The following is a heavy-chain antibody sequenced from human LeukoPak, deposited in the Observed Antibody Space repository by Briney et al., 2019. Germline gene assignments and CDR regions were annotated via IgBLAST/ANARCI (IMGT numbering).Heavy chain of an antibody. D-gene: IGHD6-13*01. CDR1: GFTFSSYS. Sequence: PGGSLRLSCAASGFTFSSYSLNWVRQAPGKGLEWVSYISSSSSTIYYADSVKGRFTISRDNAKNSLYLQMNSLRAEHTAVYYCARRTSGSSWPFDYWGQGTLVTVSS. CDR2: ISSSSSTI. CDR3: ARRTSGSSWPFDY. V-gene: IGHV3-48*04. J-gene: IGHJ4*02.